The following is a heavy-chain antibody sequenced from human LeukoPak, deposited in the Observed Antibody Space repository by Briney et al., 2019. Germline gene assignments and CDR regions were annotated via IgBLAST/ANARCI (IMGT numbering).Heavy chain of an antibody. CDR3: ARGHSSGWSDFDY. J-gene: IGHJ4*02. CDR2: IVPLFGTP. V-gene: IGHV1-69*01. CDR1: GGPFNSYG. D-gene: IGHD6-19*01. Sequence: SVKVSFKASGGPFNSYGFSWVRPAPGKGLRWMGGIVPLFGTPNYSQNFQGRVTITADESTTTVYMELSSLRYDDTAVSYRARGHSSGWSDFDYWGQGTLVTVSS.